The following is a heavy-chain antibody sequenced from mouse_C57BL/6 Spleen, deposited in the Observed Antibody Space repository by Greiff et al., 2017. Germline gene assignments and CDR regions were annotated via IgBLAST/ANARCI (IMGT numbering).Heavy chain of an antibody. D-gene: IGHD2-12*01. CDR3: ASPVSYYVLLYFEV. CDR2: ISYDGSN. J-gene: IGHJ1*03. Sequence: EVQLVESGPGLVKPSQSLSLTCSVTGYSITGGYYWNWIRQFQGNKLEWMGYISYDGSNDYNPSLQNRISITRDTSKNQFFLTLNSVPTEDTATYYCASPVSYYVLLYFEVWGTWTTVTVAS. V-gene: IGHV3-6*01. CDR1: GYSITGGYY.